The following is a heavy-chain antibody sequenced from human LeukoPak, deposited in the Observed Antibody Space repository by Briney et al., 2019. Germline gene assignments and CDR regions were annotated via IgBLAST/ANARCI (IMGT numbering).Heavy chain of an antibody. CDR3: ARGLDDFWSGLIHY. V-gene: IGHV3-21*01. J-gene: IGHJ4*02. D-gene: IGHD3-3*01. CDR1: GFTFSSYS. CDR2: ISSSSSYI. Sequence: GGSLRLSCGVSGFTFSSYSMNWVRQAPGKGLEWLSYISSSSSYIYYADSVKGRLTISRDKAKISLYLQKHSLRAEHTAAYNCARGLDDFWSGLIHYWGQGTMVSVCS.